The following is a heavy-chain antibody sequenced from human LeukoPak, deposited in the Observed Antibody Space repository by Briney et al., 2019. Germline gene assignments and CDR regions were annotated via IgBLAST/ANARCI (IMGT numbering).Heavy chain of an antibody. CDR3: ARRRGSGRFDY. V-gene: IGHV4-39*01. CDR2: IYYSGST. Sequence: PSETLSLTCTVSGGSISSSSYYWGWIRQPPGKGLEWIGSIYYSGSTYYNPPLKSRVTISVDTSKNQFSLKLSSVTAADTAVYYCARRRGSGRFDYWGQGTLVTVSS. J-gene: IGHJ4*02. D-gene: IGHD3-10*01. CDR1: GGSISSSSYY.